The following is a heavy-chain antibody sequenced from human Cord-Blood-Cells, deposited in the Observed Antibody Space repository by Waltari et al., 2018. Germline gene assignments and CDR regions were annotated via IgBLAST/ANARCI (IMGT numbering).Heavy chain of an antibody. CDR2: INPNSGGT. D-gene: IGHD6-6*01. CDR3: AVHMAAAYSSSNWFDP. Sequence: QVQLVQSVAEVKKPRASVKVSCKASGYTFTGYYMTWVPLAPGQGLEWMGWINPNSGGTNYAQKFQGRVTMTRDTSISTAYMELSRLRSDDTAVYYCAVHMAAAYSSSNWFDPWGQGTLVTVSS. V-gene: IGHV1-2*02. J-gene: IGHJ5*02. CDR1: GYTFTGYY.